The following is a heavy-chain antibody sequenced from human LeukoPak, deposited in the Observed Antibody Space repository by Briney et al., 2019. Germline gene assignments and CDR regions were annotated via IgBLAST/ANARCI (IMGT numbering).Heavy chain of an antibody. CDR3: AHRRQRVSGWSLGAFDV. J-gene: IGHJ3*01. CDR1: GGSISSYYW. Sequence: TLSLTCTVSGGSISSYYWSWIRQPPGKALEWLALIYWDDDKRYSPSLKSRLTITKDTSKNQVVLTMTNMDPVDTATYYCAHRRQRVSGWSLGAFDVWGQGTMVTVSS. V-gene: IGHV2-5*08. D-gene: IGHD6-19*01. CDR2: IYWDDDK.